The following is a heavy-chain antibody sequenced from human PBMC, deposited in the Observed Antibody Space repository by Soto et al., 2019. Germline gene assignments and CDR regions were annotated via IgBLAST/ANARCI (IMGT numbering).Heavy chain of an antibody. CDR2: IYWSGDE. CDR3: ARGLATLPVFAFDI. V-gene: IGHV2-5*01. J-gene: IGHJ3*02. CDR1: GFSLSTRGVG. D-gene: IGHD6-6*01. Sequence: QGTLKESGPTLVKPTQNLTLTCSFSGFSLSTRGVGVGWIRQSPGKALEWLALIYWSGDEHYRPSLKSRLSIFKDTSKNHVVLIMTDMDPVDTAKYYCARGLATLPVFAFDIWGQGTVVTVSS.